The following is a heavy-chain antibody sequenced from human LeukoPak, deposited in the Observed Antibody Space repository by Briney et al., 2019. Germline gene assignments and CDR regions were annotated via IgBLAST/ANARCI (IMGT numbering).Heavy chain of an antibody. CDR3: AREPTSGREPTSGRPLDY. CDR1: GGSISSYY. CDR2: IYYSGST. J-gene: IGHJ4*02. V-gene: IGHV4-59*12. D-gene: IGHD5-12*01. Sequence: SETLSLTCTVSGGSISSYYWSWIRQPPGKGLEWIGYIYYSGSTNYNPSLKSRVTISVDTSKNHFSLNLTSVTAADTAVYCCAREPTSGREPTSGRPLDYWGQGTLVTVSS.